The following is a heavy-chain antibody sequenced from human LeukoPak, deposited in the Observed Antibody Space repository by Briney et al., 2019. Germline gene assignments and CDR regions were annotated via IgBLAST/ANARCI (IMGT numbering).Heavy chain of an antibody. CDR3: ARGGYTLYWYFDL. CDR2: ISSSSSYI. D-gene: IGHD6-13*01. CDR1: GFTFSSYS. Sequence: GGSLRLSCAASGFTFSSYSMNWVRQAPGKGLGWVSSISSSSSYIYYADSVKGRFTISRDNAKNSLYLQMNSLRAEDTAVYYCARGGYTLYWYFDLWGRGTLVTVSS. J-gene: IGHJ2*01. V-gene: IGHV3-21*01.